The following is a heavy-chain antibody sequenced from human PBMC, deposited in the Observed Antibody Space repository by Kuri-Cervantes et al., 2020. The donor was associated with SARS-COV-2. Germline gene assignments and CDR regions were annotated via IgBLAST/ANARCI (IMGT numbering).Heavy chain of an antibody. CDR3: ARGIVVVVAAMGYFNY. D-gene: IGHD2-15*01. CDR1: GYTFTNYG. V-gene: IGHV1-18*04. J-gene: IGHJ4*02. Sequence: ASVKVSCKASGYTFTNYGINWVRQAPGQGLEWMGWINGYNDNTKYAQKLQGRVTMTTDTSTSTAYMELRSLRSDDTAAYYCARGIVVVVAAMGYFNYWGQGTLVTVSS. CDR2: INGYNDNT.